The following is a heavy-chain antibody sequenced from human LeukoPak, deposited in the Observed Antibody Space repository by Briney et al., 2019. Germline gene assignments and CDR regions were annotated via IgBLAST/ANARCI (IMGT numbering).Heavy chain of an antibody. CDR3: ARGVKIEYSSSSRNWYFDL. Sequence: SETLSLTCTVSGGSISSYYWSWIWQPPGKGLEWIGYIYYSGSTNYNPSLKSRVTISVDTSRNQFSLKLRFVTAADTAVYYCARGVKIEYSSSSRNWYFDLWGRGTLVTVSS. CDR1: GGSISSYY. J-gene: IGHJ2*01. D-gene: IGHD6-6*01. CDR2: IYYSGST. V-gene: IGHV4-59*08.